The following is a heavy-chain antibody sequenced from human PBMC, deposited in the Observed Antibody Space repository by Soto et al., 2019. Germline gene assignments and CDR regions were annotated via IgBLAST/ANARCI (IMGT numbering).Heavy chain of an antibody. V-gene: IGHV4-59*01. CDR1: GGSISSYY. Sequence: SETLSLTCTVSGGSISSYYWSWIRQPPGKGLEWIGYIYYSGSTNYNPSLKSRVTISVDTSKNQFSLKLSSVTAADTAVYYCARDLNGVNDYWGQGTLVTVSS. D-gene: IGHD2-8*01. J-gene: IGHJ4*02. CDR2: IYYSGST. CDR3: ARDLNGVNDY.